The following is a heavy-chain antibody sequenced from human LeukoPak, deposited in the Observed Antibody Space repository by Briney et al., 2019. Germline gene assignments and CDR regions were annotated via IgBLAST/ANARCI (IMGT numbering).Heavy chain of an antibody. D-gene: IGHD5-18*01. CDR1: GFTFSSSA. CDR3: ARGGYSYAHYFDY. V-gene: IGHV3-33*08. Sequence: PGGSLRLSCAASGFTFSSSAMHWSRQAPGKGLEWVAVIWYDGSNKYYADSVKGRFTISRDNSKNTLYLQMNSLRAEDTAVYYCARGGYSYAHYFDYWGQGTLVTVSS. CDR2: IWYDGSNK. J-gene: IGHJ4*02.